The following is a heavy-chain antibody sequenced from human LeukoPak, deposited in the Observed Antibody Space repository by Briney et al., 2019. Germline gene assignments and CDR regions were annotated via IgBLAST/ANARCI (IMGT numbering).Heavy chain of an antibody. V-gene: IGHV1-24*01. CDR3: ARDNSVEDTAWWFDP. CDR1: GYTLTELS. Sequence: ASVKVSCKVSGYTLTELSMHWVRQAPGKGLEWMGGFDPEDGETIYAQKFQGRVTMTRDMSTSTDYMELSSLRSEDTAVYYCARDNSVEDTAWWFDPWGQGTLVTVSS. D-gene: IGHD4-23*01. CDR2: FDPEDGET. J-gene: IGHJ5*02.